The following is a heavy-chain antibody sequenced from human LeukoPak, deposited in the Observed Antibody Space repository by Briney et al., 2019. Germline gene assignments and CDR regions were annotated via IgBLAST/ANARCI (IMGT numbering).Heavy chain of an antibody. CDR2: ISSDGSRT. J-gene: IGHJ4*02. D-gene: IGHD3-22*01. V-gene: IGHV3-64*02. Sequence: GGSLRLSCAASGFIFSAYAIYWVRQAPGRGLEYVAVISSDGSRTYYADSVKGRFTVSRDNSRNTLSLQMGGLRADDMAVYYCARGGLVHYDSTAYLWGQGTLVTVSS. CDR3: ARGGLVHYDSTAYL. CDR1: GFIFSAYA.